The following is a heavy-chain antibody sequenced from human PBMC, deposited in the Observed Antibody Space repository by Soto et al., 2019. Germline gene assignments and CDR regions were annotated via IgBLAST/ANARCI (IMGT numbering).Heavy chain of an antibody. CDR2: INAGNGNT. V-gene: IGHV1-3*01. Sequence: GASVKVSCKASGYTFTSYAMHWVRQAPGQRLEWMGWINAGNGNTKYSQKLQGRVTMTTDTSTSTAYMELRSLRSDDTAVYYCAREETTVTTGWFDPWGQGTLVTVSS. CDR1: GYTFTSYA. J-gene: IGHJ5*02. CDR3: AREETTVTTGWFDP. D-gene: IGHD4-4*01.